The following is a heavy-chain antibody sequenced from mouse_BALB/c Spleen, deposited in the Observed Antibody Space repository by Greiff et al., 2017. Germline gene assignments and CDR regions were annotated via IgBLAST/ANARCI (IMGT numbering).Heavy chain of an antibody. Sequence: VQLVESGPGLVQPSQSLSITCTVSGFSLTSYGVHWVRQSPGKGLEWLGVIWSGGSTDYNAAFISRLSISKDNSKSQVFFKMNSLQANDTAIYYCARKRYGYDWYFDVWGAGTTVTVSS. D-gene: IGHD2-2*01. CDR2: IWSGGST. J-gene: IGHJ1*01. CDR1: GFSLTSYG. CDR3: ARKRYGYDWYFDV. V-gene: IGHV2-2*02.